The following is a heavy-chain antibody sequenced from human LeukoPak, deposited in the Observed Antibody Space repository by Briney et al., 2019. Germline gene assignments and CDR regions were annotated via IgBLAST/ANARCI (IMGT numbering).Heavy chain of an antibody. CDR2: ISHRGST. CDR3: ARDRTSPGYSSSINAFDI. V-gene: IGHV4-30-2*01. D-gene: IGHD6-6*01. Sequence: SETLSLTCAVSGGSITSVGYYWSWIRQPPGKGLEWIGFISHRGSTYYNTSLKSQVTISLDRSKNQFSLKLSSVTVADTAIYFCARDRTSPGYSSSINAFDIWGPGTMVTVSS. J-gene: IGHJ3*02. CDR1: GGSITSVGYY.